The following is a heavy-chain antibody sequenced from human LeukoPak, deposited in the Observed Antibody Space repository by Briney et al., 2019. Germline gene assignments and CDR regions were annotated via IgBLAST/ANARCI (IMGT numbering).Heavy chain of an antibody. CDR2: INHSGST. D-gene: IGHD3-22*01. J-gene: IGHJ6*02. V-gene: IGHV4-34*01. Sequence: SETLSLTCAVYGGAFSGYYWSWIRQPPGKGLEWIGEINHSGSTNYYPSLKSRVTISIDNAKNSFSLQLSSVTAADTAVYYCARGPWYYYDSSGYYYYYGMDVWGQGTTVTVSS. CDR1: GGAFSGYY. CDR3: ARGPWYYYDSSGYYYYYGMDV.